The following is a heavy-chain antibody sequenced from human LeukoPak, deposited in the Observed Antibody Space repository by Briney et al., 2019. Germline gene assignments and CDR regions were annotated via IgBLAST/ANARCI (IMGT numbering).Heavy chain of an antibody. J-gene: IGHJ4*02. V-gene: IGHV3-30-3*01. D-gene: IGHD5-24*01. CDR2: ISYDVTNK. Sequence: PGRSLRLSCAASGFTFSSYAMHWVRQAPGKGLEWVAVISYDVTNKFYADSVKGRFTVSRDNSKNTLYLQMNSLRAEDTAVYYCARDGGDAYKWFFDYWGQGTLVTVSS. CDR3: ARDGGDAYKWFFDY. CDR1: GFTFSSYA.